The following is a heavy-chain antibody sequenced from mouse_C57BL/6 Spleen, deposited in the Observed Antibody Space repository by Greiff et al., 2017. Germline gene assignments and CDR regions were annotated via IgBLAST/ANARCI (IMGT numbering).Heavy chain of an antibody. CDR1: GCTFTDYY. D-gene: IGHD2-1*01. V-gene: IGHV1-26*01. J-gene: IGHJ4*01. CDR2: INPNNGGT. CDR3: ARYYGNLYYAMDY. Sequence: EVQLQQSGPELVKPGASVKISCKASGCTFTDYYMNWVKQSHGKSLEWIGDINPNNGGTSYNQKFKGKATLTVDKSSSTAYMELRSLTSEDSAVYYCARYYGNLYYAMDYWGQGTSVTVSS.